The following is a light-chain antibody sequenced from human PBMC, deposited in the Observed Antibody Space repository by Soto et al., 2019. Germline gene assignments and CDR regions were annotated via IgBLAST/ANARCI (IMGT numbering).Light chain of an antibody. Sequence: QSALTQPASVSGSPGQSITISCTGNSSDVGGYNYVSWYQQHPGKAPKLMIYEVSNRPSGVSNRFSGSKSGNTASLTISGLQAEDEADYYCSSYTSSRTLVFGGRTQLTVL. V-gene: IGLV2-14*01. CDR3: SSYTSSRTLV. CDR2: EVS. J-gene: IGLJ2*01. CDR1: SSDVGGYNY.